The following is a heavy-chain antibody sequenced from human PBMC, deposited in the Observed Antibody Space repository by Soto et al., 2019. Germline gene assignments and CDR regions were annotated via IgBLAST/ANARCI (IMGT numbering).Heavy chain of an antibody. Sequence: PSETLSLTCTVSGGSISSGGYYWSWIRQHPGKGLEWIGYIYYSGSTYYNPSLKSRVTISVDTSKNQFSLKLSSVTAADTAVYYCARWAQWLPFDYWGQGTLVTVSS. D-gene: IGHD5-12*01. CDR2: IYYSGST. CDR1: GGSISSGGYY. J-gene: IGHJ4*02. CDR3: ARWAQWLPFDY. V-gene: IGHV4-31*03.